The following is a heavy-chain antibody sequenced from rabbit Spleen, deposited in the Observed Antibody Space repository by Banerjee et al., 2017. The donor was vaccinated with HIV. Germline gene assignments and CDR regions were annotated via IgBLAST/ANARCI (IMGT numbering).Heavy chain of an antibody. CDR2: IDSVFGSA. D-gene: IGHD2-1*01. V-gene: IGHV1S45*01. CDR3: ANNHGGVGRAYKL. J-gene: IGHJ3*01. Sequence: QEQLVESGGGLVRPEGSLKLSCTASGFSFSNKAVMCWVRQAPGKGLEWIGYIDSVFGSADYASWVNGRFTISKTSSTTVTLQMTGLTAADTATYFCANNHGGVGRAYKLWGQGTLVTVS. CDR1: GFSFSNKAV.